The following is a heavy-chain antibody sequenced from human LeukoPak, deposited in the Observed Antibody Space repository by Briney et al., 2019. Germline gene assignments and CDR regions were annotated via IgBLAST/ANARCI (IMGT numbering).Heavy chain of an antibody. CDR2: IGTAGDT. CDR3: ARGRCSSTSCYFDY. D-gene: IGHD2-2*01. CDR1: GFTFSSYD. J-gene: IGHJ4*02. Sequence: SGGSLRLSCADSGFTFSSYDMHWVRQATGKGLEWVSAIGTAGDTYYPGSVKGRFTISRENAKNSLYLQMNSLRAGDTAVYYCARGRCSSTSCYFDYWGQGTLVTVSS. V-gene: IGHV3-13*01.